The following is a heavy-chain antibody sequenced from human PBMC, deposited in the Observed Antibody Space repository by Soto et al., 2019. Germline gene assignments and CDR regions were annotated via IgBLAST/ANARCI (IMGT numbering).Heavy chain of an antibody. CDR3: ARAGQMAINHYYYRMDV. V-gene: IGHV1-2*02. Sequence: ASVKVSCKASGYTFNSYYMHWVRQAPGPGLEWMGWISPHTGGTTYAQKFQGRVTMTRDTSTSTACMELSRLGSDDTAVYYCARAGQMAINHYYYRMDVWGQGTTVTVSS. CDR1: GYTFNSYY. CDR2: ISPHTGGT. J-gene: IGHJ6*02. D-gene: IGHD2-21*01.